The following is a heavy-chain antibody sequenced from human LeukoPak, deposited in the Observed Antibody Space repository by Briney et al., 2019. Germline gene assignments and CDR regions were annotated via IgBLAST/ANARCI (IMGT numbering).Heavy chain of an antibody. CDR1: GFTFSSYE. CDR2: ISNSGGAI. Sequence: GGSLRLSCAASGFTFSSYEMNWVRQAPGKGLEWVSYISNSGGAIYYADSVKGRFTISRDNAKNSLYLQMNSLRAEDTAVYYCARDRSPMVRGVIPTFDYWGQGTLVTVSS. D-gene: IGHD3-10*01. CDR3: ARDRSPMVRGVIPTFDY. V-gene: IGHV3-48*03. J-gene: IGHJ4*02.